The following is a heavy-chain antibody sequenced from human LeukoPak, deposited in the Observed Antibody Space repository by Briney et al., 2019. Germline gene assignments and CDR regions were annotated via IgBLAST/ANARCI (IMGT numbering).Heavy chain of an antibody. CDR1: GGSISSYY. CDR2: IYYSGST. D-gene: IGHD3-10*01. V-gene: IGHV4-59*08. CDR3: ARVGREMVRGVHNYYMDV. J-gene: IGHJ6*03. Sequence: PSETLSLTCTVSGGSISSYYRSWIRQPPGKGLEWIGYIYYSGSTNYNPSLKSRVTISVDTSKNQFSLKLSSVTAADTAVYYCARVGREMVRGVHNYYMDVWGKGTTVTVSS.